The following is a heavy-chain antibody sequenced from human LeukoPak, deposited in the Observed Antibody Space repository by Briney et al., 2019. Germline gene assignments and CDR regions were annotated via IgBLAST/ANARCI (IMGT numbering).Heavy chain of an antibody. CDR2: IRSKTDGGTT. V-gene: IGHV3-15*01. D-gene: IGHD4-23*01. CDR1: GFTFSNAW. J-gene: IGHJ4*02. CDR3: TTDLRWELRDFNY. Sequence: GGSLRLSCALSGFTFSNAWMSWVRQAPGKGLEWVGRIRSKTDGGTTDYAAPVKGRFTISRDDPKNTMYLEMNSLKTENTDVYYCTTDLRWELRDFNYWGQGTLVTVSS.